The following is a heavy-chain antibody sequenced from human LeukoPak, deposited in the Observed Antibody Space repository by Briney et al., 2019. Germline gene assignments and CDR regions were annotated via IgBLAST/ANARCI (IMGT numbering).Heavy chain of an antibody. D-gene: IGHD2-15*01. CDR2: LSRNRGST. J-gene: IGHJ3*02. V-gene: IGHV3-23*01. CDR1: GFTFRNYD. CDR3: ALYCSGGRCYSMGGAFDI. Sequence: GGALRLSRLDTGFTFRNYDMSWLRQSSGPALPFAPPLSRNRGSTYYVDSVKGRFTISRDNSKNTMYLQVNSLRAEDTAVYHCALYCSGGRCYSMGGAFDIWGQGTMVTVSS.